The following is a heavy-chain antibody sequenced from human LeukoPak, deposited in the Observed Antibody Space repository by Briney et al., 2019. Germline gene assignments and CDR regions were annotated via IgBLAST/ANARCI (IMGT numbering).Heavy chain of an antibody. CDR2: IKQDGSEK. J-gene: IGHJ4*02. V-gene: IGHV3-7*04. Sequence: GGSLRLSCTASGFTFSSYWMTWVRQAPGKGLEWVANIKQDGSEKYYEDSGKGRITNSRDNAKNSLYLQMNSPRAEDTAMYYCAMGVLVLDYWGQGTLVTVSS. CDR3: AMGVLVLDY. CDR1: GFTFSSYW.